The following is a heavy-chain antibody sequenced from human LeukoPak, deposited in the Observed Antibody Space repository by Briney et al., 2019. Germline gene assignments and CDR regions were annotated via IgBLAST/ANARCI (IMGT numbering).Heavy chain of an antibody. V-gene: IGHV4-59*08. CDR1: GRFISSYY. J-gene: IGHJ4*02. CDR2: IYYSGST. D-gene: IGHD3-16*01. CDR3: ASHDYLYYFDY. Sequence: SETLSLTCTVSGRFISSYYWSWIRQPPGKGLEWIGYIYYSGSTTYNTSLKSRVTIPVDTSKNQSSLKLSSVTAATAAVYYCASHDYLYYFDYWGQGTLVTVSS.